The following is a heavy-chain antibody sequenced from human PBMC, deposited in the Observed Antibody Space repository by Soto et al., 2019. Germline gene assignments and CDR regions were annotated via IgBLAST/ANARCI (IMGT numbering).Heavy chain of an antibody. CDR2: IIPIFGTA. CDR3: ARDKGYYDSSGYSGGALHAFDI. Sequence: SVKVSCKASGGTFSSYAISWVRQAPGQGFEWMGGIIPIFGTANYAQKFQGRVTITADESTSTAYMELSSLRSEDTAVYYCARDKGYYDSSGYSGGALHAFDIWGQGTMVTVSS. D-gene: IGHD3-22*01. CDR1: GGTFSSYA. J-gene: IGHJ3*02. V-gene: IGHV1-69*13.